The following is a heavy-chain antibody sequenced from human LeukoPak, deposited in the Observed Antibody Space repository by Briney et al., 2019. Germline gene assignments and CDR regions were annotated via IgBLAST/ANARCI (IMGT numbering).Heavy chain of an antibody. CDR2: IWYDGSNK. J-gene: IGHJ3*02. V-gene: IGHV3-33*01. Sequence: AGGSLRLSCAASGFTFSSYGMHWVRQAPGKGLEWVAVIWYDGSNKYYADSVKGRFTISRDNSKNTLYLQMNSLRAEDTAVYYCASGYYYDSNGPMEAFDIWGQGTMVTVSS. D-gene: IGHD3-22*01. CDR1: GFTFSSYG. CDR3: ASGYYYDSNGPMEAFDI.